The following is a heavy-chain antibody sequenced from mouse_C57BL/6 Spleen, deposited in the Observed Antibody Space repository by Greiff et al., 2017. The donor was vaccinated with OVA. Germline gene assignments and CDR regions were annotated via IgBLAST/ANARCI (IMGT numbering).Heavy chain of an antibody. Sequence: VQLQQPGAELVMPGASVKLSCKASGYTFTSYWMHWVQQRPGQGLEWIGEIDPSDRYTNYNQKFKCKSTLTVDKSSSTAYMQLSSLTSEDSAVYYCARAYYSNSAWFAYWGQGTLVTVSA. CDR1: GYTFTSYW. D-gene: IGHD2-5*01. CDR3: ARAYYSNSAWFAY. J-gene: IGHJ3*01. CDR2: IDPSDRYT. V-gene: IGHV1-69*01.